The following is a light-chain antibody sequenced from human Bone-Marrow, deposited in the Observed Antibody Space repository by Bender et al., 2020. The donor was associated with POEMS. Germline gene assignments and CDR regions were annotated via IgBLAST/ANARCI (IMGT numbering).Light chain of an antibody. CDR3: CSYAGSRTYV. V-gene: IGLV2-23*01. CDR2: EGT. J-gene: IGLJ1*01. Sequence: QSALTQPASVSGSPGQSITISCTGTSSDVGDYNLVSWYQQNPDKAPKLMLYEGTKRPSGVSSRFSGSKSGNTASLTISGLQAEDEATYFCCSYAGSRTYVFGSGTKVTVL. CDR1: SSDVGDYNL.